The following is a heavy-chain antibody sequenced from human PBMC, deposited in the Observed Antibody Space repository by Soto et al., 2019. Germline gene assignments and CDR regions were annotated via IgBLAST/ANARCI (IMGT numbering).Heavy chain of an antibody. CDR2: IRSKANSYAT. J-gene: IGHJ4*02. Sequence: EVQLVESGGGLVQPGGSLKLSCAASGFTFSGSAMHWVRQASGKGLEWVGRIRSKANSYATAYVASVKGRFTISRDDSKNTAYLQMTSLKTEDTAVYYCTSQGYSYGFVYWGQGNLVTVSS. V-gene: IGHV3-73*02. CDR3: TSQGYSYGFVY. CDR1: GFTFSGSA. D-gene: IGHD5-18*01.